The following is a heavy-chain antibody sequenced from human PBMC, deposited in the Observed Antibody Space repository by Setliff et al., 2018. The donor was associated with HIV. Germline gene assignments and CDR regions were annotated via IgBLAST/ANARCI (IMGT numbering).Heavy chain of an antibody. CDR1: GYTFTGYF. V-gene: IGHV1-2*06. Sequence: ASVKVSCKASGYTFTGYFIHWVRQAPGQGLEWVGRINPNSGDTNFAQRFQGRITMTRDTSISTAYLDLNRLRSDDMAVYYCAREYDVLTGYYISAFDIWGQGTMVTVSS. CDR2: INPNSGDT. D-gene: IGHD3-9*01. CDR3: AREYDVLTGYYISAFDI. J-gene: IGHJ3*02.